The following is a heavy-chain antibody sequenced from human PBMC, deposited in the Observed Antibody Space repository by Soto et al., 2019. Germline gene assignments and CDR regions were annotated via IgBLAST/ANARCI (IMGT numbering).Heavy chain of an antibody. V-gene: IGHV4-59*01. Sequence: SETLSLTCTVSGGSINTYYWSWIRQPPGKGLEWIGYVDYSGNSDSSPSLKSRVTISIDTSKKQVSLKLNSVTAADTAVYYCARNWFSVADRFHFDYWGQGIPVTVSS. CDR2: VDYSGNS. J-gene: IGHJ4*02. CDR1: GGSINTYY. D-gene: IGHD6-19*01. CDR3: ARNWFSVADRFHFDY.